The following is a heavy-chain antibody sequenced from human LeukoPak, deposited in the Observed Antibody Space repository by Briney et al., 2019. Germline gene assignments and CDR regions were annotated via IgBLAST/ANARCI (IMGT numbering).Heavy chain of an antibody. D-gene: IGHD1-26*01. Sequence: GSLRLSCAASGFTFSSYAMNWVRQAPGKRLEWVSVIGGRRSYTHYADSVKGRCTISRDNSKNTLYLQMNSLRAEDTAVYYCATDPDHIVGATTADYWGQGTLVTVSS. CDR2: IGGRRSYT. CDR1: GFTFSSYA. J-gene: IGHJ4*02. V-gene: IGHV3-23*01. CDR3: ATDPDHIVGATTADY.